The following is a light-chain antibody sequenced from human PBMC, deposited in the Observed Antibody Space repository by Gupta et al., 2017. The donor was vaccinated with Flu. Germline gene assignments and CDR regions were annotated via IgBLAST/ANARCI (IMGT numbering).Light chain of an antibody. Sequence: PATLSVSPGERATLSCWASPSVSRHLAWYQQKPGQGPRLLIHGASTRATGIPARFSGSGSGTEFTLTISSLQSEDFAVYYCQQYMNWPRTFGQGTRVEIK. CDR3: QQYMNWPRT. J-gene: IGKJ1*01. CDR1: PSVSRH. V-gene: IGKV3-15*01. CDR2: GAS.